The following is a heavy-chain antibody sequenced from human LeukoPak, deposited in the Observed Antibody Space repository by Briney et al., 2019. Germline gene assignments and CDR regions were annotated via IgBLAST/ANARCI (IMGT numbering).Heavy chain of an antibody. CDR2: ISRSGSTK. V-gene: IGHV3-11*04. CDR1: GFTFSDYN. J-gene: IGHJ6*04. CDR3: AELGITMIGGV. Sequence: GGSLRLSCAASGFTFSDYNMRWIRQAPGKGLEWVSSISRSGSTKYYADSVKGRFTISRDNAKNSLFLQMSSLRAEDTAVYYCAELGITMIGGVWGKGTTVTISS. D-gene: IGHD3-10*02.